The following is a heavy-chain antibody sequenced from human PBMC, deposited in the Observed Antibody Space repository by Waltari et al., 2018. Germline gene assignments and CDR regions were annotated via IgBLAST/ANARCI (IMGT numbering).Heavy chain of an antibody. CDR1: GFTFSSYE. CDR2: ISSSGSTI. Sequence: TASGFTFSSYEMNWVRQAPGKGLEWVSYISSSGSTIYYADSGKGRFTISRDNAKNSLYLQMNSLRAEDTAVYYCATTAEYSSSGLDYWGQGTLVTVSS. V-gene: IGHV3-48*03. D-gene: IGHD6-6*01. J-gene: IGHJ4*02. CDR3: ATTAEYSSSGLDY.